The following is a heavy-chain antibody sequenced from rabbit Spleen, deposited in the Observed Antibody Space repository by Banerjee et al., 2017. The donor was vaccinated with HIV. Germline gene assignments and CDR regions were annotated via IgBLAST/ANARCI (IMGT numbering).Heavy chain of an antibody. CDR1: GFSFSDRDV. J-gene: IGHJ4*01. CDR3: ARAGGAFDGYVSYFNL. Sequence: QEQLVESGGGLVQPEGSLTLTCKASGFSFSDRDVMCWVRQAPGKGLEWIACINASTGKPVYATWAKGRFTISRTSSTTVTLRMTSLTAADRATYFCARAGGAFDGYVSYFNLWGQGTLVTVS. CDR2: INASTGKP. D-gene: IGHD6-1*01. V-gene: IGHV1S45*01.